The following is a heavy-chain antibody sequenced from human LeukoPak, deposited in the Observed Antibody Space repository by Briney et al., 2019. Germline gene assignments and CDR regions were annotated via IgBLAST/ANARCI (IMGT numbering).Heavy chain of an antibody. D-gene: IGHD4-11*01. J-gene: IGHJ4*02. CDR2: INPNSGGT. CDR3: ARGAFVPRDYSCDY. Sequence: ASVKVSCKASGYTFTGYYMHWVRQAPGQGLEWMGWINPNSGGTNYAQKFQGRVTMTRNTSISTAYMELSSLRSEDTAVYYCARGAFVPRDYSCDYWGQGTLVTVSS. V-gene: IGHV1-2*02. CDR1: GYTFTGYY.